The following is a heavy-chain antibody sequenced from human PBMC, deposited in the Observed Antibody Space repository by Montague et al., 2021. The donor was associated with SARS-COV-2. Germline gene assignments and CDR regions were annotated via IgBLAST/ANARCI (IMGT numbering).Heavy chain of an antibody. Sequence: SETLSLTCTVSGDSVTERYLNWVRQAAGKGLEWIGFIHPYGDIHYNASLRSRVILSRGASKNQFSLTLTSMTAADTAVYYCAIGGDSAKCGIWGRGTLVTVSS. CDR1: GDSVTERY. D-gene: IGHD2-21*01. J-gene: IGHJ3*02. CDR2: IHPYGDI. V-gene: IGHV4-4*07. CDR3: AIGGDSAKCGI.